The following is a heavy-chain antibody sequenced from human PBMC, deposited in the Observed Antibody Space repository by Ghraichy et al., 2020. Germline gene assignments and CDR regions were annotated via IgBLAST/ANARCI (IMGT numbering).Heavy chain of an antibody. V-gene: IGHV4-30-4*01. D-gene: IGHD6-19*01. CDR3: ARTSGYSSGWYDY. CDR2: IYYSGNS. Sequence: SETLSLTCTVSGDSISSGEYFWNWIRQPPGKGLEWIGYIYYSGNSYYKPSLKSRITMSIDRSKNQFSLSLSSVTAADTAIYFCARTSGYSSGWYDYWGQGTVVTVSS. CDR1: GDSISSGEYF. J-gene: IGHJ4*02.